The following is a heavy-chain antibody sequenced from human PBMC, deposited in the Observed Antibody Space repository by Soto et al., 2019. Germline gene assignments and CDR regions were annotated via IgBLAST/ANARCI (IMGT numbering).Heavy chain of an antibody. CDR3: AKDLVVPAAIGVFDY. Sequence: PGGSLRLSCAASGFTFSSYDMHWVRQAPGKGLEWVAVISYDGSNKYYADSVKGRFTISRDNSKNTLYLQMNSLRAEDTAVYYCAKDLVVPAAIGVFDYWGQGTLVTVSS. CDR1: GFTFSSYD. CDR2: ISYDGSNK. D-gene: IGHD2-2*01. V-gene: IGHV3-30*18. J-gene: IGHJ4*02.